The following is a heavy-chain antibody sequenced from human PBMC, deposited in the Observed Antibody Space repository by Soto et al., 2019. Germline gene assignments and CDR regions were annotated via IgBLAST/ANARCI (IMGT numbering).Heavy chain of an antibody. CDR2: IYYSGST. D-gene: IGHD6-13*01. CDR3: ASEYSSSWYYFDY. J-gene: IGHJ4*02. CDR1: GGSISSGGYS. V-gene: IGHV4-61*03. Sequence: TSETLSLTCAVSGGSISSGGYSWSWIRQPPGKGLEWIGYIYYSGSTNYNPSLKSRVTISLDTSKNHFSLKLSSVTAADTAVYYCASEYSSSWYYFDYWGQGTLVTVSS.